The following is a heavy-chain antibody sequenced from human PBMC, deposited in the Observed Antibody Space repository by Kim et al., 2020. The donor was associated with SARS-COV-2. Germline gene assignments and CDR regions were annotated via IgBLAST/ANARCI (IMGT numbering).Heavy chain of an antibody. J-gene: IGHJ4*02. D-gene: IGHD2-2*01. CDR1: GGSISSGGYY. CDR2: IYYSGTT. V-gene: IGHV4-31*03. CDR3: ALLGSSMGYYFDY. Sequence: SETLSLTCTVSGGSISSGGYYWSWIRQHPGKGLEWIGYIYYSGTTYYKPSLKSRVTISVDASKIQFSLKLSSVTAADTAVYYCALLGSSMGYYFDYWGQGTLVAVSS.